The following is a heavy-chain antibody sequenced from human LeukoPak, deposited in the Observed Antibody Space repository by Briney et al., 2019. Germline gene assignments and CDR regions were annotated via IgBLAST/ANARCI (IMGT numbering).Heavy chain of an antibody. CDR3: ARSYCSTTTCYTADY. CDR1: GGSISSSGYY. CDR2: ICHSGST. V-gene: IGHV4-30-2*01. J-gene: IGHJ4*02. D-gene: IGHD2-2*02. Sequence: SETLSLTCTVSGGSISSSGYYWRWIRQPPGKGLEWIGYICHSGSTYYNPSLKSRATISVDRSKNQFSLELSSITAADTAAYYCARSYCSTTTCYTADYWGQGTLVTVSS.